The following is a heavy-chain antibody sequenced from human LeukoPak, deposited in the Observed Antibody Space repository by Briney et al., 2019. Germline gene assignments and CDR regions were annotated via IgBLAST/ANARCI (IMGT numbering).Heavy chain of an antibody. Sequence: SQTLSLTCTVSGGSISGGDYYWSWLRQRPGKGREWIGYIYYSRSTYYNPSLKTRVTISVDTSKNQFSLKLSSVTAADTAAYYCARALYYDSSGYGIDYWGQGTLVTVSS. V-gene: IGHV4-30-4*08. J-gene: IGHJ4*02. CDR1: GGSISGGDYY. CDR2: IYYSRST. D-gene: IGHD3-22*01. CDR3: ARALYYDSSGYGIDY.